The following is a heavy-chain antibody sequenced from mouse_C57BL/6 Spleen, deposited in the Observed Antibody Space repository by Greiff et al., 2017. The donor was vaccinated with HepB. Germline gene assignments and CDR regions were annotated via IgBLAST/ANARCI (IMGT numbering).Heavy chain of an antibody. V-gene: IGHV1-15*01. J-gene: IGHJ3*01. D-gene: IGHD2-3*01. CDR1: GYTFTDYE. CDR2: IDPENGGT. Sequence: VQLQQSGAELVRPGASVTLSCKASGYTFTDYEMHWVKQTPVHGLEWIGAIDPENGGTAYNQKFKGKAILTADKSSSTAYMELRSLTAEDYAVYYCTGFYDGYQTQFAYWGQGTLVTVSA. CDR3: TGFYDGYQTQFAY.